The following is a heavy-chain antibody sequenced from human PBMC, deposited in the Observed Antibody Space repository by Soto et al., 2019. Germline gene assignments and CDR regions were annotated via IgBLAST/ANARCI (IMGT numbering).Heavy chain of an antibody. CDR1: GDPITSYF. V-gene: IGHV4-4*07. J-gene: IGHJ4*02. Sequence: SETLSLTCTVSGDPITSYFWGWIRQPAGKGLEWIGHMFPSGTTNHNSSLKSRVTMSVDTSKNQFSLKLSSVTAADTAVYYCARGGGPLLAPPPWGPGNLVTVYS. D-gene: IGHD3-10*01. CDR3: ARGGGPLLAPPP. CDR2: MFPSGTT.